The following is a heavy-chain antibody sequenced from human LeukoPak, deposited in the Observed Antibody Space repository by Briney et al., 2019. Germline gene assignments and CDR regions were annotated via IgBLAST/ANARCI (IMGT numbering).Heavy chain of an antibody. CDR2: INHSGST. CDR3: AGRRFGELFSS. CDR1: GGSFSGYY. D-gene: IGHD3-10*01. Sequence: SETLSLTCAVHGGSFSGYYWSWIRQPPGKGLEWIGEINHSGSTNYNPSLKSRITISVDTSKNQFSLKLTSVTAAATAVYYCAGRRFGELFSSWGQGTLVTVSS. V-gene: IGHV4-34*01. J-gene: IGHJ5*02.